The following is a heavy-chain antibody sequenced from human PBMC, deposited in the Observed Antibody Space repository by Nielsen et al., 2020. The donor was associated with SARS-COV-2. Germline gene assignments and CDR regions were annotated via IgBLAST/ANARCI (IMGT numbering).Heavy chain of an antibody. CDR1: GGSISSGGYY. V-gene: IGHV4-61*08. J-gene: IGHJ4*02. CDR3: ARDDDNWGSLAY. D-gene: IGHD7-27*01. CDR2: IYYSGST. Sequence: SETLSLTCTVSGGSISSGGYYWSWIRQHPGKGLEWIGYIYYSGSTYYNPSLKSRVTISVDTSKNQFSLELSSVTAADTAVYYCARDDDNWGSLAYWGQGTLVTVSS.